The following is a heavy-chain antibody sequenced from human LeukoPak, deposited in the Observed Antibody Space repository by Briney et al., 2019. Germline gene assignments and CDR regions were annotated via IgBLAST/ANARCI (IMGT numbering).Heavy chain of an antibody. CDR1: GYSSTTYR. CDR3: ARREYCSDTTCSACLDY. CDR2: IYPGDSDT. Sequence: GEALMFSCKGSGYSSTTYRIGWVRPPPGKGVEWMGIIYPGDSDTRYSPSFQGQVTISADKSTNTAYLQWSSLKAADAAMYFCARREYCSDTTCSACLDYGGRGTMVTVS. J-gene: IGHJ4*02. D-gene: IGHD2-2*01. V-gene: IGHV5-51*01.